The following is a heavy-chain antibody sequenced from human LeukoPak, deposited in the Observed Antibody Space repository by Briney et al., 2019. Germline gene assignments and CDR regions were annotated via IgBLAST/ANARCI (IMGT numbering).Heavy chain of an antibody. J-gene: IGHJ4*02. Sequence: GGSLRLSCAASGFTFSSYSMNWVRQAPGKGLEWVSSITSSSNYIYYADSVKGRFTISRDNAKNSLYLQMNSLRAEDTAVYYCARDVEAMAVAGGGVAYWGQGTLVTVSS. CDR2: ITSSSNYI. CDR3: ARDVEAMAVAGGGVAY. D-gene: IGHD6-13*01. CDR1: GFTFSSYS. V-gene: IGHV3-21*01.